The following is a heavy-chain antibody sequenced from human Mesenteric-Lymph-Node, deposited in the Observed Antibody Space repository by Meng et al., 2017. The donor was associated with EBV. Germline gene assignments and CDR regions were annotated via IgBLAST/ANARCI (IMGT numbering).Heavy chain of an antibody. V-gene: IGHV4-61*01. J-gene: IGHJ6*02. CDR3: ARKIVEYSSVGIYYYDYGMDV. CDR1: GGSVISSSYY. Sequence: QVQLQESGPGLVKPSETLSLTCTVSGGSVISSSYYWSWTRLPPGKGLEWIGYIYYSGSTNYNPSLKSRVTISVDTSKNQFSLKLSSVTAADTAVYYCARKIVEYSSVGIYYYDYGMDVWGQGTTVTVSS. CDR2: IYYSGST. D-gene: IGHD6-6*01.